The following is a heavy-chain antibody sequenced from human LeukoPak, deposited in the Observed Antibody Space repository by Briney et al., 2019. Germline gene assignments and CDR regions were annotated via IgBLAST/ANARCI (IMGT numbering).Heavy chain of an antibody. CDR2: IYHSGST. CDR1: GGSISSSSYY. D-gene: IGHD2-2*01. CDR3: ARTVVVVVPAAMVFDY. Sequence: SETLSLTCTVSGGSISSSSYYWGWIRQPPGKGLEWIGSIYHSGSTYYNPSLKSRVTISVDTSKNQFSLKLSSVTAADTAVYYCARTVVVVVPAAMVFDYWGQGTLVTVSS. J-gene: IGHJ4*02. V-gene: IGHV4-39*07.